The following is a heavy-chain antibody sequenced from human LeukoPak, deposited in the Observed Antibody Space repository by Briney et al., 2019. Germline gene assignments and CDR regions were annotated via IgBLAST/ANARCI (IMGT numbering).Heavy chain of an antibody. J-gene: IGHJ4*02. CDR1: GYTFTSYA. Sequence: ASVKVSCKASGYTFTSYAMNWVRQAPGQGLEWMGWINTNTGNPTYAQGFTGRFVFSLDTSVSTAYLQISSLKAEDTAVYYCARDQQWLPKTSEEFDYWGQGTLVTVSS. V-gene: IGHV7-4-1*02. CDR3: ARDQQWLPKTSEEFDY. D-gene: IGHD6-19*01. CDR2: INTNTGNP.